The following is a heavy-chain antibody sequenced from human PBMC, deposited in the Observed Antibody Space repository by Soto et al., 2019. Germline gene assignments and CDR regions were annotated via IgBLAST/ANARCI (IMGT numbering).Heavy chain of an antibody. CDR3: ARDLPPTVTKGNDYYYYGMDV. CDR1: GYTFTSYY. J-gene: IGHJ6*02. CDR2: INPSGGST. Sequence: ASMKVSCKASGYTFTSYYMHWVRQAPGQGLEWMGIINPSGGSTRYAQKFQGRVTMTRDTSTSTVYMELSSLRSEDTAVYYCARDLPPTVTKGNDYYYYGMDVWGQGTTVTVSS. D-gene: IGHD4-17*01. V-gene: IGHV1-46*01.